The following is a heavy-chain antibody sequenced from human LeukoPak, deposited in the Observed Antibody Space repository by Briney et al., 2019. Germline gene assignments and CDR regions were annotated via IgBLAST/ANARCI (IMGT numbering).Heavy chain of an antibody. D-gene: IGHD6-19*01. Sequence: GGSLRLSCAASGFTVSSNYMSWVRQAPGKGLEWVSVIYSGGSTYYADSVKGRFTISRDNSKNTLYLQMNSLRAEDTAVYYCARGYSSGWFVTRDYWGQGTLVTVSS. CDR3: ARGYSSGWFVTRDY. V-gene: IGHV3-66*01. CDR2: IYSGGST. J-gene: IGHJ4*02. CDR1: GFTVSSNY.